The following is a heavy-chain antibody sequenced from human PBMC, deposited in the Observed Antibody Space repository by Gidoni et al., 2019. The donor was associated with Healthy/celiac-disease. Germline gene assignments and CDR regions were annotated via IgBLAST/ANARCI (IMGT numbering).Heavy chain of an antibody. V-gene: IGHV3-23*01. CDR3: AKDLGVGCLDYGDYTLDLFDY. Sequence: EVQLLESGEGLVQPGGSLRLSCAASDFTFRRFAMNWVRQAPVKGLEWVLAISGSGGSTYYADSVKGRFTISRDNSKNTLYLQMNSLRAEDTAVYYCAKDLGVGCLDYGDYTLDLFDYGGQGTLVTVSS. D-gene: IGHD4-17*01. CDR1: DFTFRRFA. J-gene: IGHJ4*02. CDR2: ISGSGGST.